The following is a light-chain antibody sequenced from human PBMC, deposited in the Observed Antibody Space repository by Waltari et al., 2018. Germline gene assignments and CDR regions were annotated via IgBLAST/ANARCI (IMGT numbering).Light chain of an antibody. Sequence: DIVMTQSPDSLAVSLGERATINCKSSQSVLYSSNNKNYLAWYQQKPGQPPKLLISWTSTRGSGVHDRFSGSGSGTDFTLTISTLQAEDVAVYYCQQYYISPWTFGQGTKVEIK. J-gene: IGKJ1*01. CDR1: QSVLYSSNNKNY. CDR2: WTS. CDR3: QQYYISPWT. V-gene: IGKV4-1*01.